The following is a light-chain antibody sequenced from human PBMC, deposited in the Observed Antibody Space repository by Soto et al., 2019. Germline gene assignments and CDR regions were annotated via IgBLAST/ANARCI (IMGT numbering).Light chain of an antibody. J-gene: IGLJ3*02. CDR2: EDN. Sequence: NFMLTQPHSVSESPGKTVTISCTRSSGGIASNYVQWYQQRPGSAPTTVIYEDNQRPSGVPDRFSGSIDSSSNSASLTISGLKTEDEADYYCQSYDSSLHWVFGGGTKLTVL. CDR1: SGGIASNY. V-gene: IGLV6-57*03. CDR3: QSYDSSLHWV.